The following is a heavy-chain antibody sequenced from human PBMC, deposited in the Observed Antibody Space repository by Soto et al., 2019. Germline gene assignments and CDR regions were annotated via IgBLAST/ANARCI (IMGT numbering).Heavy chain of an antibody. V-gene: IGHV4-34*01. Sequence: SETLSLTCAVYGGSFSGYYWSWIRQPPGKGLEWIGEINHSGSTNYNPSLKSRVTISVDTSKNQFSLKLSSVTAADTAVYYCARGRSNYYYYYGMDVWGQGTTVTVSS. CDR3: ARGRSNYYYYYGMDV. CDR1: GGSFSGYY. CDR2: INHSGST. J-gene: IGHJ6*02.